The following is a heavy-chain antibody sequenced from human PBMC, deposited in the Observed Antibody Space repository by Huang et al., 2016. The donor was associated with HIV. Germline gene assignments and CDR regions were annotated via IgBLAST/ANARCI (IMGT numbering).Heavy chain of an antibody. V-gene: IGHV4-39*01. CDR2: MYYSGDT. CDR3: ARHFGSWSGYFDS. D-gene: IGHD3-10*01. CDR1: GGSITDSNYY. Sequence: QLQLQESGPGLVRPSETLSLICTVSGGSITDSNYYWGWGRQPPGKGLEWIGSMYYSGDTDYNPSLKSRVTMSVDTSKNRFSLDIRAVAVADTAIYYCARHFGSWSGYFDSWGQGTLVPVSS. J-gene: IGHJ4*02.